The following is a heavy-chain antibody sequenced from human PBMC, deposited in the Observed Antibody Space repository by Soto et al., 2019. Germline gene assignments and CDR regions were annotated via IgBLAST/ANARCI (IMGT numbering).Heavy chain of an antibody. CDR3: ARARLYCSGDSCRPSGFDP. Sequence: LSETLSLTCSVSGGSVSSGSTYWTWIRQPPGKGLEWIGYIYFSGSANYNPSLKSRVTMSVDTSKDQFSLKLTSVTPADTAVYYCARARLYCSGDSCRPSGFDPCGQGTLVTVSS. CDR1: GGSVSSGSTY. CDR2: IYFSGSA. V-gene: IGHV4-61*01. D-gene: IGHD2-15*01. J-gene: IGHJ5*02.